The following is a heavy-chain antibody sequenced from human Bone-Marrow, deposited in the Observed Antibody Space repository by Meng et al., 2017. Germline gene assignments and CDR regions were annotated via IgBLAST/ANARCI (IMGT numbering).Heavy chain of an antibody. CDR1: GYNFPDYW. V-gene: IGHV1-2*06. D-gene: IGHD6-13*01. Sequence: QGQLGQSGAEVKKPGASVKVPCKPSGYNFPDYWLHWVRRAPGQGLEWMGRIDPKSGDTHYAQRFQGRVTMTGDTSISTAYMELSGLRSDDTAMYYCVRDEDISAAGKLFGDYWGQGTLVTVSS. CDR3: VRDEDISAAGKLFGDY. CDR2: IDPKSGDT. J-gene: IGHJ4*02.